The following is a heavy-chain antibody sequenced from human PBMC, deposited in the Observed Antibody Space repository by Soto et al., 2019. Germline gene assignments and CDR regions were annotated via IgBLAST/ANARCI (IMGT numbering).Heavy chain of an antibody. D-gene: IGHD2-21*02. V-gene: IGHV1-3*01. J-gene: IGHJ3*01. CDR1: GYTFTTYA. CDR3: ASFNTVRVVTAMPL. Sequence: QVQLVQSGAEVKRPGASVRVSCSASGYTFTTYAMHWVRQAPGQSLEWMGWIDPGNGNTRYSRNFQGRVCXXRXTXXSTAYMDLSNLRSEDTAVYYCASFNTVRVVTAMPLWGQGTMVTVSS. CDR2: IDPGNGNT.